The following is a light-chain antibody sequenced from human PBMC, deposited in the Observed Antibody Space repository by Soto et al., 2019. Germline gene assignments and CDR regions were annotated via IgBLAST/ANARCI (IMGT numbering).Light chain of an antibody. V-gene: IGKV3-11*01. CDR1: QSVSSY. CDR2: DAS. J-gene: IGKJ1*01. Sequence: EIVLTQSPATLSLSPGERATLSCRASQSVSSYLAWYQQKPGQAPRLLIYDASNRATGIPARFSGSGSGTYFTLTISSLEPEDFPVYYCQQCSNWRPWTFVQGTKVEIK. CDR3: QQCSNWRPWT.